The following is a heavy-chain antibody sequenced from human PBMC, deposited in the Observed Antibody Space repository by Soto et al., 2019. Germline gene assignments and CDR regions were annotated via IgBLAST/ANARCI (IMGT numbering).Heavy chain of an antibody. J-gene: IGHJ4*02. CDR3: ARDVKGLRFGELYYFDY. D-gene: IGHD3-10*01. V-gene: IGHV3-30*04. CDR1: GFTFSSYA. CDR2: ISYDGSNK. Sequence: GGSLRLSCAASGFTFSSYAMHWVRQAPGKGLEWVAVISYDGSNKYYADSVKGRFTISRDNSKNTLYLQMNGLRAEDTAVYYCARDVKGLRFGELYYFDYWGQGTLVTVSS.